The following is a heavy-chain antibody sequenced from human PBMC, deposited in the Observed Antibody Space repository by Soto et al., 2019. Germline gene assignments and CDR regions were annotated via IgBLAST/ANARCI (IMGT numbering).Heavy chain of an antibody. J-gene: IGHJ6*02. CDR1: GFTFSSYG. Sequence: GGSLRLSCAASGFTFSSYGMHWVRQAPGKGLEWVAVISYDGSNKYYADSVKGRFTISRDNSKNTLYLQMNSLRAEDTAVYYCAKDGQYCGGDCYSGMDVWGQGTTVTVSS. D-gene: IGHD2-21*02. CDR3: AKDGQYCGGDCYSGMDV. CDR2: ISYDGSNK. V-gene: IGHV3-30*18.